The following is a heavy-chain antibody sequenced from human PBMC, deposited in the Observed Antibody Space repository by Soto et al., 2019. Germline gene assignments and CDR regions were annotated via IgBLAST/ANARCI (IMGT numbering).Heavy chain of an antibody. Sequence: VQLVESGGGVVQPGRSLRLSCAASGFTFSSYAMHWVRQAPGKGLEWVAVISYDGSNKYYADSVKGRFTISRDNSKNTLYLQMNSLRAEDTAVYYCAKDLSHCSGGSCYSHYYYYGMDVWGQGTTVTVSS. CDR2: ISYDGSNK. D-gene: IGHD2-15*01. CDR1: GFTFSSYA. V-gene: IGHV3-30*04. J-gene: IGHJ6*02. CDR3: AKDLSHCSGGSCYSHYYYYGMDV.